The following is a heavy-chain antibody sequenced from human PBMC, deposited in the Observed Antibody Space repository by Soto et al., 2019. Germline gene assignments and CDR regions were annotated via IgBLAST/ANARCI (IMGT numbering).Heavy chain of an antibody. Sequence: EVQLLESGGGLVQPGGSLRLSCAASGFTFKNYAMTWVRQAPGKGLEWVSGIVANGGSTDYADSVKGRFTISRDNSKNMLYLQMKSLRVDDTAVYYCAKDQSYYYDSSGSRAEYWGQGTLVTVSS. D-gene: IGHD3-22*01. V-gene: IGHV3-23*01. CDR3: AKDQSYYYDSSGSRAEY. CDR1: GFTFKNYA. J-gene: IGHJ4*02. CDR2: IVANGGST.